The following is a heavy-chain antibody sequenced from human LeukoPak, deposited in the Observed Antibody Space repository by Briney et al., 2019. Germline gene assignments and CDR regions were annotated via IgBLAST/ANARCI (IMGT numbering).Heavy chain of an antibody. Sequence: GGSLRLSCAASGFTFSDYYMSWIRQAPGKGLEWVSYISSSGNTIYYADSVKGRFTISRDNAKNSLYLQMNSLRAEDTAVYYCARTEVVTAPIDYWGQGTLVTVSS. J-gene: IGHJ4*02. CDR2: ISSSGNTI. D-gene: IGHD2-21*02. CDR3: ARTEVVTAPIDY. V-gene: IGHV3-11*01. CDR1: GFTFSDYY.